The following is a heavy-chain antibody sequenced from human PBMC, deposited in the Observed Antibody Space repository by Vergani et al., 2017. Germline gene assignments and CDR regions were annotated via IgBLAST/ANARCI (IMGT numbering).Heavy chain of an antibody. D-gene: IGHD2-8*01. CDR2: ISYDGSNK. Sequence: QVQLVESGGGVVQPGRSLRLSCAASGFTFSSYAMHWVRQAPGKGLEWVAVISYDGSNKYYADSVKGRFTISRDNSKNTLYLQMNSLRAEDTAVYYCAREGCTNGVCDFVPYYYYYYGMDVWGQGTTVTVSS. CDR1: GFTFSSYA. CDR3: AREGCTNGVCDFVPYYYYYYGMDV. J-gene: IGHJ6*02. V-gene: IGHV3-30-3*01.